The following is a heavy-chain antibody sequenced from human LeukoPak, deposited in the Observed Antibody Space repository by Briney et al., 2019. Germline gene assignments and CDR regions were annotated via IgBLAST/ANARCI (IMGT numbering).Heavy chain of an antibody. CDR3: ARDRWELRGEFVY. J-gene: IGHJ4*02. CDR2: IGSSSSSI. CDR1: GFMFSGYS. D-gene: IGHD1-26*01. V-gene: IGHV3-21*01. Sequence: SGGSLRLSCAASGFMFSGYSMNWVRQAPGKGLEWVSSIGSSSSSIYYADSVKGRFTISRDNAKNSLYLPMNSLRAEDTAVYYCARDRWELRGEFVYWGQGTLVTVSS.